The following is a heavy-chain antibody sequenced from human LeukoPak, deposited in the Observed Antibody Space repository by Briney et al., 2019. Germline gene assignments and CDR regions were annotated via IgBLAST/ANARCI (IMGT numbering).Heavy chain of an antibody. Sequence: PETLSLTCTVSGGSISSYFWSWIRQPPGKELEWIGYISYSGNTNYNPSLKSRLTISVDTSKNQFSLKLTSVTAADTAVYYCARYTGTYGYYGMDVWGQGTTVTVSS. CDR1: GGSISSYF. V-gene: IGHV4-59*12. D-gene: IGHD1-26*01. CDR2: ISYSGNT. J-gene: IGHJ6*02. CDR3: ARYTGTYGYYGMDV.